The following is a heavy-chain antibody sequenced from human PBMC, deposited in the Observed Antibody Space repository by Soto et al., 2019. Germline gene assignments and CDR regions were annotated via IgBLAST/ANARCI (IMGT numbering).Heavy chain of an antibody. CDR3: ALRGDCNSFYYFDS. D-gene: IGHD2-15*01. CDR2: IHWDGDQ. Sequence: QITLKESGPTLVKPTQTLTLTCTFSGFSLSTVGLGVGWIRQPPGKALEWLALIHWDGDQRYSPLLKSRLTITKGASNNQVVLTMTNVDPVDTGTYFCALRGDCNSFYYFDSWGHGILVTVSS. CDR1: GFSLSTVGLG. V-gene: IGHV2-5*02. J-gene: IGHJ4*01.